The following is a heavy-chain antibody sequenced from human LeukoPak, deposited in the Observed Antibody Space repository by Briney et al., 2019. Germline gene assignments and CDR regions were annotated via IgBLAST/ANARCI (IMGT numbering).Heavy chain of an antibody. CDR2: IRSNTDGGTT. V-gene: IGHV3-15*01. J-gene: IGHJ3*02. CDR3: TTNPPDFDI. CDR1: GFAFSIAW. Sequence: GGSLRLSCAASGFAFSIAWVTWVRQAPGKGLEWVGRIRSNTDGGTTDYAAPVKGRFTISRDDSTNTVYLQMKGLKTEDTGVYYCTTNPPDFDIWGQGTMVTVSS.